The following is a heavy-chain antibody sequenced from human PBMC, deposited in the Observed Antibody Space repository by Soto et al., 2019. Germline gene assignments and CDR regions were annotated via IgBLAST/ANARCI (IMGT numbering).Heavy chain of an antibody. CDR1: GYSFTSYW. D-gene: IGHD2-2*02. CDR2: IYPGDSDT. V-gene: IGHV5-51*01. J-gene: IGHJ3*02. Sequence: GESLKISCKGSGYSFTSYWIGWVRQMPGKGLEWMGIIYPGDSDTRYSPSFQGQVTISADKSISTAYLQWSSLKASDTAMYYCARQGSIVVVPAAISRAFDIWGQGTMVTVSS. CDR3: ARQGSIVVVPAAISRAFDI.